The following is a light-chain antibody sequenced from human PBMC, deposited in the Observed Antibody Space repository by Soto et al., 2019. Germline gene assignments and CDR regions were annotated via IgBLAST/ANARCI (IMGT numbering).Light chain of an antibody. CDR3: QQYGGSPQT. J-gene: IGKJ1*01. CDR1: QSVTSNY. V-gene: IGKV3-20*01. Sequence: ELVLTQSPGTLSLSPGERATLSCRASQSVTSNYVAWYQQKPGQAPRLLIYGASSRATGIPDRISGGGSGTDFTLTISRLEPEDFAVYYCQQYGGSPQTFGQGTKVDI. CDR2: GAS.